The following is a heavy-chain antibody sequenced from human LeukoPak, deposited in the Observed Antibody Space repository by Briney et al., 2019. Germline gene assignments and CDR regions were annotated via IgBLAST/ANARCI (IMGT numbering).Heavy chain of an antibody. Sequence: GASVRVSCMASGYTFTSYYMHWVRQAPGQGLEWMGLINPSGGSTSYAQKFQGRVTMTRDTSTSTVYMELSSLRSEDTAVYYCARPWASDAFDIWGQGTMVTVSS. J-gene: IGHJ3*02. CDR2: INPSGGST. CDR1: GYTFTSYY. D-gene: IGHD7-27*01. CDR3: ARPWASDAFDI. V-gene: IGHV1-46*01.